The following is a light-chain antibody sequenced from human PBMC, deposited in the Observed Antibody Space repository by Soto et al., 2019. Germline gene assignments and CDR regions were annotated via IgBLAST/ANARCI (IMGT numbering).Light chain of an antibody. CDR1: QSVSSSY. V-gene: IGKV3-20*01. Sequence: EIVLTQSPGTLSLSPGERATLSCRASQSVSSSYLAWYQHKPGQAPRLLIYGASTRATGIPDRFSGSGSGTDIHLTISRLEPEAFAVYYCQQFGSPFTFGPGTKADLK. CDR2: GAS. CDR3: QQFGSPFT. J-gene: IGKJ3*01.